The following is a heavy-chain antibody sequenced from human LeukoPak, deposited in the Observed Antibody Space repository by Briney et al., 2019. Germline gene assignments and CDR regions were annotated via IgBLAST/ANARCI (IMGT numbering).Heavy chain of an antibody. CDR3: ASTPWGSYSGSYGEDY. Sequence: GGSLRLSCAASGFTFSSYSMNWVRQVPGKGLEWVSSISSSSSYIYYADSVKGRFTISRDNAKNSLYLQMNSLRAEDTAVYYCASTPWGSYSGSYGEDYWGQGTLVTVSS. CDR1: GFTFSSYS. J-gene: IGHJ4*02. D-gene: IGHD1-26*01. CDR2: ISSSSSYI. V-gene: IGHV3-21*01.